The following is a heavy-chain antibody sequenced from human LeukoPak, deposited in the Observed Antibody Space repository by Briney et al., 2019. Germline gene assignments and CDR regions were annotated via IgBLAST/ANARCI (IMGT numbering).Heavy chain of an antibody. CDR2: IIPIFGTA. CDR3: ASLRGFWSGYGEDY. CDR1: GGTFSSYA. Sequence: GASVKVSCKASGGTFSSYAISWVRQAPGQGLEWMGGIIPIFGTANYAQKFQGRVTITADESTSTAYMELSSLRSEDTAVYYCASLRGFWSGYGEDYWGQGTLVTVSS. J-gene: IGHJ4*02. V-gene: IGHV1-69*01. D-gene: IGHD3-3*01.